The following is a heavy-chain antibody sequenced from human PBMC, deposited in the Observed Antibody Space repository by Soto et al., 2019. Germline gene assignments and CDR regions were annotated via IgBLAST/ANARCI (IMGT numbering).Heavy chain of an antibody. V-gene: IGHV3-30-3*01. CDR3: ARDRIQLWLYYYYGMDV. Sequence: PGGSLRLSCAASGFTFSSYAMHWVRQAPGKGLEWVAVISYDGSNKYYADSVKGRFTISRDNSKNTLYLQMNSLRAEDTAVYYCARDRIQLWLYYYYGMDVWGQGTTVTVSS. J-gene: IGHJ6*02. CDR2: ISYDGSNK. D-gene: IGHD5-18*01. CDR1: GFTFSSYA.